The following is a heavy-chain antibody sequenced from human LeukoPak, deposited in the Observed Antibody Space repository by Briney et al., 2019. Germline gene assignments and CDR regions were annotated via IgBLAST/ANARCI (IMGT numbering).Heavy chain of an antibody. CDR3: ARGDYSSGYYYYFDY. J-gene: IGHJ4*02. V-gene: IGHV4-59*01. Sequence: SETLSLTCTVSGGSISSYYWSWLRQPPGKGLEWIGYIYYSGSTNYNPSLKSRVTISVDTSKNQFSPKLNSVTAADTAVYYCARGDYSSGYYYYFDYWGQGTLVTVSS. CDR1: GGSISSYY. D-gene: IGHD3-22*01. CDR2: IYYSGST.